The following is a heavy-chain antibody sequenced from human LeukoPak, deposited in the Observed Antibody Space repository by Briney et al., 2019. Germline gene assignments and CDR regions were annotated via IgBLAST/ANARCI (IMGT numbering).Heavy chain of an antibody. Sequence: QPGGSLRLSCAASGLTFSDYAMSWFRQAPGKGLEWVSGITSGFTPHYADSVKGRFTISRDNSKNTFHLQLNSLRAEDTAVYYCAKDHSDSRVADVFFEYWGQGTLVTVSS. J-gene: IGHJ4*02. CDR3: AKDHSDSRVADVFFEY. D-gene: IGHD3-3*01. V-gene: IGHV3-23*01. CDR1: GLTFSDYA. CDR2: ITSGFTP.